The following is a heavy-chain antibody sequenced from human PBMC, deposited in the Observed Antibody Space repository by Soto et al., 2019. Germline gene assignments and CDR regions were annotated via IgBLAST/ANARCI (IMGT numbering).Heavy chain of an antibody. CDR3: ARRPGVFDY. V-gene: IGHV1-69*06. J-gene: IGHJ4*02. D-gene: IGHD3-10*01. Sequence: QVQLVQSGAEVKKPGSSVKVSCKASGGTFSSLAISWVRQAPGQGLEWMGGLVPVFGTANYAQKFQDRVTITADKSTSPSYMELSSLRSEDTAVYYCARRPGVFDYWGQGTLVTVSS. CDR2: LVPVFGTA. CDR1: GGTFSSLA.